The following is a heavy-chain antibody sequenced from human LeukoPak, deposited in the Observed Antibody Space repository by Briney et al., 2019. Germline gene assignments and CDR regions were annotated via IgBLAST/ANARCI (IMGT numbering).Heavy chain of an antibody. CDR3: ARDFQTYYYDSSGYGR. V-gene: IGHV4-59*12. J-gene: IGHJ4*02. CDR1: GDSINNYY. CDR2: IYYSGST. Sequence: PSETLSLTCTVSGDSINNYYWSWLRQPPGKRLEWIGSIYYSGSTYYNPSLKSRVTISVDTSKNQFSLKLSSVTAADTAVYYCARDFQTYYYDSSGYGRWGQGTLVTVSS. D-gene: IGHD3-22*01.